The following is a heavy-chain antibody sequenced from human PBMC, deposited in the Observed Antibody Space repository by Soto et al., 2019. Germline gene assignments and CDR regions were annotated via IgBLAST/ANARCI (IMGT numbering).Heavy chain of an antibody. J-gene: IGHJ4*02. D-gene: IGHD5-18*01. CDR2: IYPGDSDT. CDR3: ARAMGSGGNYDF. CDR1: GYGFSNYW. V-gene: IGHV5-51*01. Sequence: GESLKISCKGSGYGFSNYWIAWVRQMAGKGLECMGIIYPGDSDTRYSPSFQGQVTMSADKSIRTAYLQWSSLKASDSATYYCARAMGSGGNYDFWGQGXSVTVSS.